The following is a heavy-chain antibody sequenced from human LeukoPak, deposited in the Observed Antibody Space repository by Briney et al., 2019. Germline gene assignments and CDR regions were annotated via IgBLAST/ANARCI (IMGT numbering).Heavy chain of an antibody. Sequence: GGSLRLSCAASGSTFSGSAIHWVRQASGKGLEWVGRIRDKANSYATAYIASVKGRFTISRDDSKNTAYLQMSSLKTEDTAVYYCTRWDCTTTGCYPFDYWGQGTLVTVSS. CDR2: IRDKANSYAT. CDR1: GSTFSGSA. CDR3: TRWDCTTTGCYPFDY. V-gene: IGHV3-73*01. D-gene: IGHD2-2*01. J-gene: IGHJ4*02.